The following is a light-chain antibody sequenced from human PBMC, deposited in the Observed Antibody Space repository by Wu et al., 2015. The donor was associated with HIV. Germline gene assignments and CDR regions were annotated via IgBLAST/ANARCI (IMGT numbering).Light chain of an antibody. V-gene: IGKV1-39*01. J-gene: IGKJ2*01. CDR2: VAF. CDR1: QSIDTY. Sequence: DIQMTQSPSSLSASVGDRVSITCRASQSIDTYLNWYQQKLGKAPKLLIYVAFTLQSGVPSRFSGSRSGTDFTLTISSLQPEDFATYFCQQSYSIPYNFGQGTKLEIK. CDR3: QQSYSIPYN.